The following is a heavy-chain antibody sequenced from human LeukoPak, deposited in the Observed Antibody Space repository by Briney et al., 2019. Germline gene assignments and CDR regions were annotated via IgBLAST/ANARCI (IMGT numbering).Heavy chain of an antibody. V-gene: IGHV1-8*02. CDR3: ARDLYYYDSSGYGY. Sequence: ASVKVSCKASGGTFSSYAISWVRQATGQGLEWMGWMNPNSGNTGYAQKFQGRVTMTRNTSISTAYMELSGLRSEDTAVYYCARDLYYYDSSGYGYWGQGTLVTVSS. D-gene: IGHD3-22*01. CDR2: MNPNSGNT. CDR1: GGTFSSYA. J-gene: IGHJ4*02.